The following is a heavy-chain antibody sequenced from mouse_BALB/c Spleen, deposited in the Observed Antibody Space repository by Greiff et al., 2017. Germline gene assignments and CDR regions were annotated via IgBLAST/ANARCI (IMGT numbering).Heavy chain of an antibody. J-gene: IGHJ4*01. CDR2: ISSGGSYT. V-gene: IGHV5-9-4*01. CDR3: ARRGTTVVPKGDYAMDY. Sequence: EVQVVESGGGLVKPGGSLKLSCAASGFTFSSYAMSWVRQSPEKRLEWVAEISSGGSYTYYPDTVTGRFTISRDNAKNTLYLEMSSLRSEDTAMYYCARRGTTVVPKGDYAMDYWGQGTSVTVSS. CDR1: GFTFSSYA. D-gene: IGHD1-1*01.